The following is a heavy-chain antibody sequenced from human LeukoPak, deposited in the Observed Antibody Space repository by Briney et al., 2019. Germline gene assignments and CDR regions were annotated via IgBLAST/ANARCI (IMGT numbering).Heavy chain of an antibody. V-gene: IGHV3-23*01. CDR1: GFTFSSYA. D-gene: IGHD3-22*01. CDR2: ISGSGGST. J-gene: IGHJ4*02. Sequence: GGSLRLSCAASGFTFSSYAMSWVRQAPGKGLEWVSAISGSGGSTYYADSVKGRFTISRDNSKNTLYLEMNSLRAEDTAVYYCAKDPQRFSSGYYYDFDYWGQGTLVTVSS. CDR3: AKDPQRFSSGYYYDFDY.